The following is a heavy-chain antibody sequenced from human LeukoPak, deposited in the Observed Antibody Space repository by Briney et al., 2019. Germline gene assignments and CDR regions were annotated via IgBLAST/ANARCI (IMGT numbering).Heavy chain of an antibody. J-gene: IGHJ5*02. Sequence: GASVKVSCKVSGYTLTELSMHWVRQAPGKGLEWMGGFDPEDGETIYAQKLQGRVSMTEDTSTDTAYMELSSLRSDVTAVYYCARGGHARAVRYNWFDPWGQGTLVTVSS. CDR2: FDPEDGET. V-gene: IGHV1-24*01. CDR1: GYTLTELS. D-gene: IGHD1-26*01. CDR3: ARGGHARAVRYNWFDP.